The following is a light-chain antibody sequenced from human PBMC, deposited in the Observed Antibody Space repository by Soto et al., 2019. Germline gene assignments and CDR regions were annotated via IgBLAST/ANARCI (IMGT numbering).Light chain of an antibody. Sequence: EIVLTQSPGTLSLSPGERATISCRASQSVGSSNLAWYQQKPGQAPRLLIYGASSRATGIPDRFSGSGSGTDFTLTISRLEPEDFAVYYCHQYGGSPQRTFGQGTKVEIK. CDR1: QSVGSSN. CDR2: GAS. J-gene: IGKJ1*01. V-gene: IGKV3-20*01. CDR3: HQYGGSPQRT.